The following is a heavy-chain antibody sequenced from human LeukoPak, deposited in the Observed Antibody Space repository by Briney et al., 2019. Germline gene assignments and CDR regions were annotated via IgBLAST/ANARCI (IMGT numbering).Heavy chain of an antibody. CDR1: GFTLSSHR. CDR3: AKDGGFWSDYSYFDY. J-gene: IGHJ4*02. Sequence: GGSLRLSCAASGFTLSSHRMDWVRQAPGKGLEWVSSISSRSSFKDYADSVKGRFTISRDNAKNLLYLQMNSLRAEDTAMYFCAKDGGFWSDYSYFDYWGQGTQVTVSS. V-gene: IGHV3-21*06. CDR2: ISSRSSFK. D-gene: IGHD3-3*01.